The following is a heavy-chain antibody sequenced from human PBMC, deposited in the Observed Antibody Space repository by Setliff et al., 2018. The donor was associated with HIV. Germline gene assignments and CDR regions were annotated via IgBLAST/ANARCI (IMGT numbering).Heavy chain of an antibody. CDR3: ARGYDSQSYYYYYYGMDV. V-gene: IGHV4-59*01. D-gene: IGHD3-22*01. Sequence: PSETLSLTCTVSGGSISSYYWSWIRQPPGKGLEWIGYIYYSGSTNYNPSLKSRVTISVDTSKNQFSLKLSSVTAADTAVYYCARGYDSQSYYYYYYGMDVWGQGTTVTVSS. CDR2: IYYSGST. J-gene: IGHJ6*02. CDR1: GGSISSYY.